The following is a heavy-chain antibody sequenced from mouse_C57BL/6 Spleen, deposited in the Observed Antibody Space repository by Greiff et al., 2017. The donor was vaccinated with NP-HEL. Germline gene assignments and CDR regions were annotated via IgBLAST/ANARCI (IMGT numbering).Heavy chain of an antibody. Sequence: DVMLVESGGGLVKPGGSLKLSCAASGFTFSDYGMHWVRQAPEKGLEWVAYISSGSSTIYYADTVKGRFTISRDNAKNTLFLQMTSLRSEDTDMYYCARGFSTTVVDYWGQGTTLTVSS. D-gene: IGHD1-1*01. CDR3: ARGFSTTVVDY. CDR2: ISSGSSTI. CDR1: GFTFSDYG. J-gene: IGHJ2*01. V-gene: IGHV5-17*01.